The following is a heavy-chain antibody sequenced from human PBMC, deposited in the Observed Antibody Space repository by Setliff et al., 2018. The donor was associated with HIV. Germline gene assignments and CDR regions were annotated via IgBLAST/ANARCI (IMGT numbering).Heavy chain of an antibody. CDR3: ARGSGGYCSGGSCYFGFGLAL. Sequence: GASVKVSCKSSAGSFSIFAINWVRQAPGQGLEWMGGMMTIFSTTNYARKFQGRVTITADESTSTAYMELSSLGSEDTAVYYCARGSGGYCSGGSCYFGFGLALWGQGTTVTVSS. CDR2: MMTIFSTT. J-gene: IGHJ6*02. CDR1: AGSFSIFA. V-gene: IGHV1-69*13. D-gene: IGHD2-15*01.